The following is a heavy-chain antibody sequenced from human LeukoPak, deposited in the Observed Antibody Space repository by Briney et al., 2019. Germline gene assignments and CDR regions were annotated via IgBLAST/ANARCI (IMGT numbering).Heavy chain of an antibody. Sequence: GGSLRLSCAASGFTFSDYYMSWIRQAPGKGLEWVSYISSSGSTIYYADSVKGRFTISRDNSKNTLYLQMNSLRAEDTALYYCAKAAYGDYVNWFDPWGQGILVIVSS. CDR2: ISSSGSTI. J-gene: IGHJ5*02. D-gene: IGHD4-17*01. CDR3: AKAAYGDYVNWFDP. CDR1: GFTFSDYY. V-gene: IGHV3-11*01.